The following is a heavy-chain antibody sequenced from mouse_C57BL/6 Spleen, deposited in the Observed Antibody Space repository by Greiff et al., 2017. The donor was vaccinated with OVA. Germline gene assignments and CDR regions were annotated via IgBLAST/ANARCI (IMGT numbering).Heavy chain of an antibody. Sequence: QVQLQQPGAELVKPGASVKMSCKASGYTFTSYWITWVKQRPGQGLEWIGDIYPGSGSTNYNEKFKSKATLTVDTSSSTAYMQLSSLTSEDSAVYYCARGGSSSYYFDDWGQGTTLTVSS. CDR1: GYTFTSYW. J-gene: IGHJ2*01. V-gene: IGHV1-55*01. CDR3: ARGGSSSYYFDD. D-gene: IGHD1-1*01. CDR2: IYPGSGST.